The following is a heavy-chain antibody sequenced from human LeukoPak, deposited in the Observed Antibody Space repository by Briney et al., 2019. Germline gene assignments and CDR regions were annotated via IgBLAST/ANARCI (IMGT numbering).Heavy chain of an antibody. J-gene: IGHJ6*02. D-gene: IGHD5-12*01. CDR3: ARAYRVATTSYYYYGMDV. CDR1: GGTFSIYA. V-gene: IGHV1-69*04. Sequence: SVTVSFTASGGTFSIYAISWVRQAPGQGLEWMGRIIPILGIANYAQKFQGRVTITADKSTSTAYMELSSLRSEDTAVYYCARAYRVATTSYYYYGMDVWGQGTTVTVSS. CDR2: IIPILGIA.